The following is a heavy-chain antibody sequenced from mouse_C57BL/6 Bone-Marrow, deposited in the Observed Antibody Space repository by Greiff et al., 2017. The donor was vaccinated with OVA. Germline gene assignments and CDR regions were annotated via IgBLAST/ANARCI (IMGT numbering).Heavy chain of an antibody. CDR2: IRLKSDNYAT. CDR1: GFTFSNYW. V-gene: IGHV6-3*01. Sequence: EVKVEESGGGLVQPGGSMKLSCVASGFTFSNYWMNWVRQSPEKGLEWVAQIRLKSDNYATHYAESVKGRFTISRDDSKSRVYLQMNNLRAEDTGIYYCTTVLPYFDYWGQGTTLTVSS. D-gene: IGHD1-1*01. J-gene: IGHJ2*01. CDR3: TTVLPYFDY.